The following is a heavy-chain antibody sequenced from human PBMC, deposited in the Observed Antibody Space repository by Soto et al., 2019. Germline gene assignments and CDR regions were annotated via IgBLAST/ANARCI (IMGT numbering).Heavy chain of an antibody. CDR2: IDHSGNT. Sequence: QVQLQQWGAGLLKPSETLSLTCAVNADSFSAYYWIWIRQPPGKGLVWIGEIDHSGNTNYSPSLKSRVTISADTSQNQFSPPVTYLTAADTAGYSCVGGSGRIVGFDYWGQGTLVTVSS. J-gene: IGHJ4*02. CDR1: ADSFSAYY. CDR3: VGGSGRIVGFDY. V-gene: IGHV4-34*01. D-gene: IGHD2-15*01.